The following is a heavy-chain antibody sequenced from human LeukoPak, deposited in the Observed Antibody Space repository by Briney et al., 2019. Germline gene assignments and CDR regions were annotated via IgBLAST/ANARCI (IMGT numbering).Heavy chain of an antibody. Sequence: GESLKISCQGSGSSFTSYWIGWVRQLPGKGLEWMGIIYPGDSDTRYSPSFQGQVTISADKSISTAYLQWSSLKASDTAMYYCARHPSYYDSSGYLYYFDYWGQGTLVTVSS. V-gene: IGHV5-51*01. J-gene: IGHJ4*02. D-gene: IGHD3-22*01. CDR1: GSSFTSYW. CDR3: ARHPSYYDSSGYLYYFDY. CDR2: IYPGDSDT.